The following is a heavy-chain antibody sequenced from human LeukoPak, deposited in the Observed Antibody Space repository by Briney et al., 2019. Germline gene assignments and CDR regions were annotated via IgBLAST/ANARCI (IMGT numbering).Heavy chain of an antibody. D-gene: IGHD6-6*01. CDR3: AREGRSSSSGRDPPYYYYYYMDV. Sequence: SVKVSCKASGGTFSSYAISWVRQAPGQGLEWMGGIIPIFGTANYAQKFQGRVTITTDESTSTAYMELSSLRSEDTAVYYCAREGRSSSSGRDPPYYYYYYMDVWGKGITVTVSS. J-gene: IGHJ6*03. CDR2: IIPIFGTA. V-gene: IGHV1-69*05. CDR1: GGTFSSYA.